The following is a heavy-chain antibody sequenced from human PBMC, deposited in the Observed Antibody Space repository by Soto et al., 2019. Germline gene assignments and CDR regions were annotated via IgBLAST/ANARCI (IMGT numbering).Heavy chain of an antibody. J-gene: IGHJ4*02. D-gene: IGHD2-15*01. Sequence: SETLSLTCRVSGYFISSSHWWGWIRQPPGKGLEWIGHINYSGSFYHDPSLKSRVAISVDTSKNQFSLYLNSVTAADTAVYYCARWVEVSLDYFDSWGQGTPVTVSS. CDR2: INYSGSF. CDR3: ARWVEVSLDYFDS. CDR1: GYFISSSHW. V-gene: IGHV4-28*05.